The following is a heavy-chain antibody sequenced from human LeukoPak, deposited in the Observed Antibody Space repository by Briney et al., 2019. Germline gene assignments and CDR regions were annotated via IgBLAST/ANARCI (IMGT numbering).Heavy chain of an antibody. CDR2: INHSGST. Sequence: SETLSLTCAVYGGSFSGYYWSWIRQPPGKGLEWIGEINHSGSTNYNPSLKSRVTISVDTSKNQFSLKLSSVTAADTAVYYCALGHLTGYYTRARAVDYWGQGTLVTVSS. J-gene: IGHJ4*02. CDR1: GGSFSGYY. CDR3: ALGHLTGYYTRARAVDY. V-gene: IGHV4-34*01. D-gene: IGHD3-9*01.